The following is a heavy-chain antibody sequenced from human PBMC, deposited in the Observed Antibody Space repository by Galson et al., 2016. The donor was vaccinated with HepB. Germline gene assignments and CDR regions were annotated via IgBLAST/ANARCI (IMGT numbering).Heavy chain of an antibody. CDR3: VNRGSSDSWRIDF. J-gene: IGHJ4*02. V-gene: IGHV4-34*01. Sequence: ETLSLTCAVYGGSLSAYFWSWIRQSPGKGLEWIGEINHNGNTNYNPSLKSRDTISVGTSTNQFSLQLSSVTAADTAVDYCVNRGSSDSWRIDFWGQGTLVTVSS. D-gene: IGHD6-13*01. CDR1: GGSLSAYF. CDR2: INHNGNT.